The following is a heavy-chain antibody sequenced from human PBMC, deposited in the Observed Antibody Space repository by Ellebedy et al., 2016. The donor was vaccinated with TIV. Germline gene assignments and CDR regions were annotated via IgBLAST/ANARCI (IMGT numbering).Heavy chain of an antibody. CDR1: GFTFSTYA. D-gene: IGHD5-12*01. CDR3: ARDRNPHYSGYSYFDD. V-gene: IGHV3-30-3*01. J-gene: IGHJ4*02. CDR2: ISFDGGYK. Sequence: GESLKISCAASGFTFSTYALHWVRQAPGKGLEWIAVISFDGGYKHYADSVKGRFTISRDRYKNTLYLKMSSLRAEDTAVYYCARDRNPHYSGYSYFDDWGQGTLVTVSS.